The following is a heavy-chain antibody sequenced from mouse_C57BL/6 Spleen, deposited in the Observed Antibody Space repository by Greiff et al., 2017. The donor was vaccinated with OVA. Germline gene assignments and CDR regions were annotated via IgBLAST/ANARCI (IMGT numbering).Heavy chain of an antibody. CDR1: GYSFTDYN. CDR3: ARGDHYGNLGYFGV. CDR2: INPNYGTT. J-gene: IGHJ1*03. D-gene: IGHD2-1*01. V-gene: IGHV1-39*01. Sequence: VQLQQSGPELVKPGASVKISCKASGYSFTDYNMNWVKQSNGKSLEWIGVINPNYGTTSYNQKFKGKATLTVDQSSSTASMQLNSLTSEDSAGYYFARGDHYGNLGYFGVWGTGTTVTGSS.